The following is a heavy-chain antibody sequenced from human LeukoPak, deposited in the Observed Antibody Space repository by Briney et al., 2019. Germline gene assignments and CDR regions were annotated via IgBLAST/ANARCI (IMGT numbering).Heavy chain of an antibody. J-gene: IGHJ4*02. CDR1: GGSISSYY. CDR2: IYYSGST. Sequence: PSETLSLTCTVSGGSISSYYWSWIRQPPGKGLEWIGYIYYSGSTNYNPSLKSRVTISVDTSKNQFSLKLSSVTAADTAVYYCARDLGYSYGSNYFDYWGQGTLVTVSS. V-gene: IGHV4-59*12. D-gene: IGHD5-18*01. CDR3: ARDLGYSYGSNYFDY.